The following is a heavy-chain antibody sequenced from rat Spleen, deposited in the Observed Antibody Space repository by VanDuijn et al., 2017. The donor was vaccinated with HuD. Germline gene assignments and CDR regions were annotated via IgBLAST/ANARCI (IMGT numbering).Heavy chain of an antibody. Sequence: QVQLKESGPGLVQPSQTLSLTCTVSGFSLTSNSVHWVRQPPGKGLEWMGGIWGDGSTDYNSALKSRLSISRDTSKSQVFLKMNSLQTEDTAIYFCTRDHSYWGSYYPGGFAYWGQGTPVTVSS. D-gene: IGHD1-12*02. V-gene: IGHV2-1*01. CDR1: GFSLTSNS. J-gene: IGHJ3*01. CDR2: IWGDGST. CDR3: TRDHSYWGSYYPGGFAY.